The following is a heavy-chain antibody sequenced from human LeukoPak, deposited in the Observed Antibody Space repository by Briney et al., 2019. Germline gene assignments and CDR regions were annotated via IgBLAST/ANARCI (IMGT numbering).Heavy chain of an antibody. V-gene: IGHV4-34*01. J-gene: IGHJ5*02. CDR2: INHSGST. D-gene: IGHD2-2*01. CDR3: ARVLLLWANWFDP. Sequence: SETLSLTCAVYGGSFSGYYWSWIRQPPGKGLEWIGEINHSGSTNYNPSLKSRVTISVDTSKNQFSQKLSSVTAADTAVYYCARVLLLWANWFDPWGQGTLVTVSS. CDR1: GGSFSGYY.